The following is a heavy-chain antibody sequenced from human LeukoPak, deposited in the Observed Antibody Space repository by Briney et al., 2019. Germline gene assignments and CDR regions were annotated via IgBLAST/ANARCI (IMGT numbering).Heavy chain of an antibody. CDR2: IYYSGST. J-gene: IGHJ4*02. Sequence: SETLSLTCTVSGGSLSSYYWSWVRQPPGKGLEWIGYIYYSGSTNYNPSLKSRVTISVDTSKNQFSLKLSSVTAADTAVYYCARDTTRRTFDYWGQGTLVTVSS. D-gene: IGHD1-1*01. CDR1: GGSLSSYY. CDR3: ARDTTRRTFDY. V-gene: IGHV4-59*01.